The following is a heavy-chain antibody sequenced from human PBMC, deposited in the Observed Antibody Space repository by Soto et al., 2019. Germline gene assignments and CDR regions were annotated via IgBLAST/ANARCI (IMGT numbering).Heavy chain of an antibody. V-gene: IGHV3-23*01. Sequence: GGSLRLSCAASGFTFTTYAMSWVRQAPGKGLEWVSAISGSGVNTYYADSVKGRFTISRDSSKNTLYLQMNSLRAEDTAVYYCAKDHRSSGSGSYSEFDYWGQGTLVTVSS. CDR1: GFTFTTYA. J-gene: IGHJ4*02. D-gene: IGHD3-10*01. CDR2: ISGSGVNT. CDR3: AKDHRSSGSGSYSEFDY.